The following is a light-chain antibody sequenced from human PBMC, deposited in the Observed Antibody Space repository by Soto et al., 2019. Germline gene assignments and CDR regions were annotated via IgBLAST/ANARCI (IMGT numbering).Light chain of an antibody. J-gene: IGKJ5*01. V-gene: IGKV1-5*03. CDR3: QQYNSYPPKYT. Sequence: IQMTQSPSSLSASVGDRVTISCRASQGIGNALGWYQQKPGKAPKLLIYKASSLESGVPSRFSGSGSGTEFTLTISSLQPDDFATYYCQQYNSYPPKYTFGQGTRLEIK. CDR1: QGIGNA. CDR2: KAS.